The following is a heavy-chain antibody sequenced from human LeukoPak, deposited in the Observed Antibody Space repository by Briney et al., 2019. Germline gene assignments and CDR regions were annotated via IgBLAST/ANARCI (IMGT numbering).Heavy chain of an antibody. CDR1: GYTFTSYA. CDR2: INAGNGNT. D-gene: IGHD3-22*01. CDR3: ARSITMIVAMNWYFDL. V-gene: IGHV1-3*01. J-gene: IGHJ2*01. Sequence: APVKVSCKASGYTFTSYAMHWVRQAPGQRLEWMGWINAGNGNTKYSQKFQGRVTITRDTSASTAYMELSSLRSEDTAVYYCARSITMIVAMNWYFDLWGRGTLVTVSS.